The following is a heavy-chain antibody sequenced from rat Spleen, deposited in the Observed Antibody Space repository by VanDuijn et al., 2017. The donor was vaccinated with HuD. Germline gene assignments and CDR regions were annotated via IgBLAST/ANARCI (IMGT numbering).Heavy chain of an antibody. Sequence: EVQLVETGGGLVQPGRSLKLSCVASGFTFSSYWMTWIRQAPGKGLEWVASITNTGGSTYYQDSVKGRLPISRDNAKSTLYLQMNSLRSEDTATYYCTRDGDYGSDVMDAWGQGASVTVSS. CDR1: GFTFSSYW. CDR3: TRDGDYGSDVMDA. J-gene: IGHJ4*01. V-gene: IGHV5-31*01. CDR2: ITNTGGST. D-gene: IGHD1-3*01.